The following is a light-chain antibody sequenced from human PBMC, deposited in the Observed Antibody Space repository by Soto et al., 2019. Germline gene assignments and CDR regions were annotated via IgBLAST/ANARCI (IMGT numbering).Light chain of an antibody. V-gene: IGKV1-27*01. CDR2: AAS. Sequence: DIQMTQSPSSLSASVGDRVTITCRASQSITNYLAWYQQKPGKVPKLLIYAASILHSGVPSRFSGSGSGTDFTLTISSLQPEDVATYYCQKYNSASWTFGQGAKVDIK. CDR3: QKYNSASWT. J-gene: IGKJ1*01. CDR1: QSITNY.